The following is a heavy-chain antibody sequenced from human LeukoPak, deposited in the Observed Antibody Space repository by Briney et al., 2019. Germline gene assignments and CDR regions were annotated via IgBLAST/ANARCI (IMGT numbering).Heavy chain of an antibody. CDR2: INPSGGST. CDR1: GYTFTSYG. Sequence: ASVKVSCKASGYTFTSYGISWVRQAPGQGLEWMGIINPSGGSTSYAQKLQGRVTMTRDTSTSTVYMELSSLRSEDTAVYYCARVSGGNSNSILYWGQGTLVTVSS. CDR3: ARVSGGNSNSILY. V-gene: IGHV1-46*01. J-gene: IGHJ4*02. D-gene: IGHD6-6*01.